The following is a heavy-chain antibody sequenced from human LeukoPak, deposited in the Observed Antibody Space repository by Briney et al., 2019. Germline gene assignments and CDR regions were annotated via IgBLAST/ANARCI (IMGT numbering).Heavy chain of an antibody. V-gene: IGHV3-7*01. CDR1: GFTFRSYW. CDR3: ARDSGSGGP. D-gene: IGHD6-19*01. Sequence: GGSLRLSCAASGFTFRSYWMSWVRQAPGKGLEWVAHIKPDGSEKNYVDSVKGRFTLFRDDAKNSVYLQMNSLRVEDTAVYYCARDSGSGGPWGQGTPVTVSS. J-gene: IGHJ5*02. CDR2: IKPDGSEK.